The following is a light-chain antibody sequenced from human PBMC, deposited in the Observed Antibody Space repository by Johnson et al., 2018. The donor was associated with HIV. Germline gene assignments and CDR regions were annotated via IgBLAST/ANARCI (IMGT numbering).Light chain of an antibody. Sequence: QSVLTQPPSVSAAPGQKVTISCSGSSSNIGNNYVSWYQQLPGTAPKLLIYENNKRPSGIPDRFSGSKSGPSATLGITGLQTGDEADYYGGTWDASLSAGGGFGTGTQVTVL. CDR3: GTWDASLSAGGG. J-gene: IGLJ1*01. CDR1: SSNIGNNY. CDR2: ENN. V-gene: IGLV1-51*02.